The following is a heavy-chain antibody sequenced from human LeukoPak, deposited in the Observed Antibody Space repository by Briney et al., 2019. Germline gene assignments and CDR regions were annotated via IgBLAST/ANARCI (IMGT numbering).Heavy chain of an antibody. J-gene: IGHJ3*02. V-gene: IGHV1-69*13. CDR3: ARMYSGSYYFFYAFDI. Sequence: SVKVSCKASGGTFSSYAISWVRQAPGQGLEWMGGIIPIFGTANYAQKFQGRVTITADESTSTAYMELSSLRSEDTAVYYCARMYSGSYYFFYAFDIWGQGTMVTVSS. CDR2: IIPIFGTA. D-gene: IGHD1-26*01. CDR1: GGTFSSYA.